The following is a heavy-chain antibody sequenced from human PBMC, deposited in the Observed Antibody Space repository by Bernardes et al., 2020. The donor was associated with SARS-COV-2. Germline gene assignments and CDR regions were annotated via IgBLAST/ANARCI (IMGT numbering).Heavy chain of an antibody. CDR3: ARCLRGLGEGMDV. V-gene: IGHV3-48*01. D-gene: IGHD6-19*01. CDR1: GFTFSSYS. J-gene: IGHJ6*02. CDR2: ISGRSRTI. Sequence: GGTLRLSCAASGFTFSSYSLSWVRQAPGKGLEWVSYISGRSRTICYADSVKGRFTISRDNGKNSLYLQMNSLRAEDTAVYYCARCLRGLGEGMDVWGQGTTVTVSS.